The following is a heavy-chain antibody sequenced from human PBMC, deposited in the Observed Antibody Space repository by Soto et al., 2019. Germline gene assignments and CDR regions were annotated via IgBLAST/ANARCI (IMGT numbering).Heavy chain of an antibody. CDR3: SRDDSDWFDP. CDR2: IGSKGETYAT. Sequence: GGSLRLSCAASGFTFCASNLQWVRPASGKGLEWLGRIGSKGETYATTYAASVKGRFTISRDDSKKTAYLQMNNLESEDTAVYYCSRDDSDWFDPWGQGTLVTVSS. CDR1: GFTFCASN. V-gene: IGHV3-73*01. D-gene: IGHD1-1*01. J-gene: IGHJ5*02.